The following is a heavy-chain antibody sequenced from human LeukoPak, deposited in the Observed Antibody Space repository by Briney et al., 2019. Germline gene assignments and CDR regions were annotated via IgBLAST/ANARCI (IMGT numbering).Heavy chain of an antibody. D-gene: IGHD6-25*01. CDR1: GYTFTGYY. V-gene: IGHV1-2*02. J-gene: IGHJ4*02. CDR2: INPNSGGT. Sequence: ASVKVSCKASGYTFTGYYIHWVRQAPGQGLEWVGWINPNSGGTSYARRFQGRVTMTRDTSISTAYMELSSLRSDDTAVYYCARPGYTSGWIRGDFGHWGLGTLVTVSS. CDR3: ARPGYTSGWIRGDFGH.